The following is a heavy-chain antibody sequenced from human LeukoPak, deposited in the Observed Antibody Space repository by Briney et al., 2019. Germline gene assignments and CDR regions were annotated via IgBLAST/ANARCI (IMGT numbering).Heavy chain of an antibody. D-gene: IGHD3-10*01. CDR3: ARVSLWFGELACDY. CDR2: IYHSGST. CDR1: AYSISSGYY. Sequence: KTSETLSLTCAVSAYSISSGYYWGWIRQPPGKGLEWIGSIYHSGSTYYNPSLKSRVTISVDTSKNKFSLKLSSVTAADTAVYYCARVSLWFGELACDYWGQGTLVTVSS. J-gene: IGHJ4*02. V-gene: IGHV4-38-2*01.